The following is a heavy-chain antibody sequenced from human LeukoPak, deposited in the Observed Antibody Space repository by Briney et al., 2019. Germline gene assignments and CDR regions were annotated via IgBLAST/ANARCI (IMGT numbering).Heavy chain of an antibody. D-gene: IGHD7-27*01. J-gene: IGHJ4*02. CDR3: AKATKNWGSGNYFDY. CDR2: ISGSGGST. V-gene: IGHV3-23*01. Sequence: GGSLRLSCAASGFTFSSYAMSWVRQAPGKGLEWVSAISGSGGSTYYADSVKGQFTISRDNSKNTLYMQMNILRAEDTAVYYCAKATKNWGSGNYFDYWGQGTLVTVSS. CDR1: GFTFSSYA.